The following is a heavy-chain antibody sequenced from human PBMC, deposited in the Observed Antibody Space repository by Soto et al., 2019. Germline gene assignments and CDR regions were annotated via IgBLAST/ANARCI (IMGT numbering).Heavy chain of an antibody. V-gene: IGHV3-66*01. J-gene: IGHJ4*02. CDR1: GFTVSSNY. CDR2: IYSGGST. D-gene: IGHD6-19*01. Sequence: EVQLVESGGGLVQPGGSLRLSCAASGFTVSSNYMSWVRKAPGKGLEWVSIIYSGGSTYYADSVKGRFTISRDNSKNTLYLQMNSLRAEDTAVYYCARVAAVAATDFDYWGQGTLVTVSS. CDR3: ARVAAVAATDFDY.